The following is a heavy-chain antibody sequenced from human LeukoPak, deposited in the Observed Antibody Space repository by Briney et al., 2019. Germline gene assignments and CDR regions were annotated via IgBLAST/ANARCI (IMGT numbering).Heavy chain of an antibody. J-gene: IGHJ5*02. Sequence: PGGSLRLSCAASGFTFSTYGMHWVRQAPGKGLEWVAFIRYDGSINYYAESVKGRFTISRDNSKNTLYLQMNSLRAEDTAVYYCAKDDRYYYDSSGYYQTWGQGTLVTVSS. V-gene: IGHV3-30*02. CDR3: AKDDRYYYDSSGYYQT. CDR2: IRYDGSIN. CDR1: GFTFSTYG. D-gene: IGHD3-22*01.